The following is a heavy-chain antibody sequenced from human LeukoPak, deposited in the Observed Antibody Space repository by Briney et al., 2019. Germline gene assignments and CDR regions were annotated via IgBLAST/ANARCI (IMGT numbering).Heavy chain of an antibody. J-gene: IGHJ4*02. CDR2: ISGSGGNT. V-gene: IGHV3-23*01. D-gene: IGHD5-18*01. CDR1: GFTFSSYA. Sequence: PGGSLRLSCAASGFTFSSYAMSWVRQGPGKGLEWVSGISGSGGNTYYADSVKGRFTISRDNSKNTLYLQMNSLRAEDTAVYYCARGFGYIYGYADYWGQGTLVTVSS. CDR3: ARGFGYIYGYADY.